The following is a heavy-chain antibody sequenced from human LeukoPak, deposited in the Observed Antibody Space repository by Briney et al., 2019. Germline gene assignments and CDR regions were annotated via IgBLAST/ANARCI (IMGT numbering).Heavy chain of an antibody. CDR3: ARAPSLGIAAPPFQH. D-gene: IGHD6-13*01. CDR2: INHSGST. CDR1: GGSFSGYY. Sequence: PSETLSLTCAVYGGSFSGYYWSWIRQPPGKGLEWIGEINHSGSTNYNPSLKSRVTISVDTSKNQFSLKLSSVTAADTAVYYCARAPSLGIAAPPFQHWGQGTLVTVSS. V-gene: IGHV4-34*01. J-gene: IGHJ1*01.